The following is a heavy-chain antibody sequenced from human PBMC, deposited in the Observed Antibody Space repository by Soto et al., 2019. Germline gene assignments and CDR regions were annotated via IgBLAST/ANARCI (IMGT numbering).Heavy chain of an antibody. D-gene: IGHD4-17*01. CDR1: GFSFRTFA. V-gene: IGHV3-23*01. J-gene: IGHJ5*02. CDR2: IISTGIST. Sequence: EVQVLESGGDFIQPGGSLRLSCAASGFSFRTFAMTWVRQAPGKGLEWVSTIISTGISTYYADSVKGRFTISRANSKKTLYLQMNSLRAEDSAVYYCAKGNYGDYGGFDPWGQGTLVTVSS. CDR3: AKGNYGDYGGFDP.